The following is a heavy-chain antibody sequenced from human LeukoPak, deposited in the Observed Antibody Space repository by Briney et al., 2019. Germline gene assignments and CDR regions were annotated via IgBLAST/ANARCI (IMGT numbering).Heavy chain of an antibody. Sequence: GGSLRLSCAASGFTFSSSAMSWVRQSPGKGLEWVSAIRANADSTYYADSVKGRFTISRDNSKNTLYLQMNSLRAEDTALYYCAKVGGWLVFDDWGQETPVTVSS. CDR1: GFTFSSSA. CDR2: IRANADST. D-gene: IGHD6-19*01. CDR3: AKVGGWLVFDD. V-gene: IGHV3-23*01. J-gene: IGHJ4*02.